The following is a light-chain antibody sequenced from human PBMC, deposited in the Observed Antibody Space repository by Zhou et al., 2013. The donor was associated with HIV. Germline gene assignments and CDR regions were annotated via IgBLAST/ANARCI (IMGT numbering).Light chain of an antibody. J-gene: IGLJ2*01. CDR1: SSDVGSYNL. CDR3: GTWDSSLSAVV. V-gene: IGLV2-14*02. CDR2: EVS. Sequence: QSALTQPASVSGSPGQSITMSCTGTSSDVGSYNLVSWYQQHPGKAPKLMIYEVSKRPSGVSNRFSGSKSGTSATLGITGLQTGDEADYYCGTWDSSLSAVVFGGGTKLTVL.